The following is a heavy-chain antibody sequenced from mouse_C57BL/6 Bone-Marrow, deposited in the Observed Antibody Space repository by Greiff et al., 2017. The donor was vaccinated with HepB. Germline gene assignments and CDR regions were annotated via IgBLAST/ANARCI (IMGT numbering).Heavy chain of an antibody. J-gene: IGHJ2*01. V-gene: IGHV1-42*01. Sequence: DVKLQESGPELVKPGASVKISCKASGYSFTGYYMNWVKQSPEKSLEWIGEINPSTGGTTYNQKFKAKATLTVDKSSSTAYMQLKSLTSEDSAVYYCARSTIYYYGTSFDYWGQGTTLTVSS. CDR3: ARSTIYYYGTSFDY. CDR1: GYSFTGYY. CDR2: INPSTGGT. D-gene: IGHD1-1*01.